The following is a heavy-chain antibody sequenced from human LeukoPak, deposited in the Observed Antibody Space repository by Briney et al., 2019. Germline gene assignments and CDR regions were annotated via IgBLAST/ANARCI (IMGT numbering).Heavy chain of an antibody. CDR1: GGSISSYY. Sequence: SETLSLTCTVSGGSISSYYWSWIRQPAGKGLEWIGRIYTSGSTNYNPSLKSRVTMSVDTSKNQFSLKLSSVTAADTAVYFCARDPYCTGGSCYHRFDSWGQGTLVTVSS. J-gene: IGHJ4*02. CDR3: ARDPYCTGGSCYHRFDS. CDR2: IYTSGST. V-gene: IGHV4-4*07. D-gene: IGHD2-15*01.